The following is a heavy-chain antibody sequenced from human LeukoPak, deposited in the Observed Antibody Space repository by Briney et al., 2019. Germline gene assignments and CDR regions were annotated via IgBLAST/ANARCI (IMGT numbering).Heavy chain of an antibody. CDR3: AKDHSGDGYNGDFDY. CDR2: ISYDGNNK. D-gene: IGHD5-24*01. CDR1: GFTFSSYV. V-gene: IGHV3-30*18. Sequence: GRSLRLSCAASGFTFSSYVMHWVRQAPGKGLEWVAGISYDGNNKYYAESVKGRFTISRDNSKNTLYLQMNSLRAEDTAVYYCAKDHSGDGYNGDFDYWGQGTLVTVSS. J-gene: IGHJ4*02.